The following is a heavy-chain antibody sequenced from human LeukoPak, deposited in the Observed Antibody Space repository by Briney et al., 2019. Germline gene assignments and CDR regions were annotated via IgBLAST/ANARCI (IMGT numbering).Heavy chain of an antibody. J-gene: IGHJ4*02. CDR3: VYDRSGLDY. D-gene: IGHD3-3*01. CDR1: RFIFSDYY. Sequence: GGSLRLSCAASRFIFSDYYMSWIRQAPGKGLEWVANIKQDGGEKNYVDSVKGRFTISRDNAKNSLYLQMNSLRAEDTAVYYCVYDRSGLDYWGQGTLVTVSS. CDR2: IKQDGGEK. V-gene: IGHV3-7*01.